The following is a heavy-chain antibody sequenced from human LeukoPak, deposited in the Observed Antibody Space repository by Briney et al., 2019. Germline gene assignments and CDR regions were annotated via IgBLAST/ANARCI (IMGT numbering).Heavy chain of an antibody. V-gene: IGHV3-48*04. D-gene: IGHD3-22*01. CDR2: ISSSSSTI. J-gene: IGHJ4*02. CDR1: GFTFSSYS. CDR3: ARDLSADYYDSSGYD. Sequence: GGSLRLSCAASGFTFSSYSMNWVRQAPGKGLEWVSYISSSSSTIYYADSVKGRFTISRDNAKNSLYLQMNSLRAEDTAVYYCARDLSADYYDSSGYDWGQGTLVIVSS.